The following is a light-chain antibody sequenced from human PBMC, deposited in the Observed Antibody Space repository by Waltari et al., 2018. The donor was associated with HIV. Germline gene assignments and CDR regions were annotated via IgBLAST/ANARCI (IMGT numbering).Light chain of an antibody. CDR1: RRYVVLYHD. V-gene: IGLV2-11*01. CDR2: DLN. Sequence: QSALTTPLPVSGNPGHSVTNSCTGTRRYVVLYHDVSRYQQHPGKGPKLLIYDLNARPSGVPDRFSGSKSGTTASLTISGLQAEDEAFYYCCSYAGSYTLIFGGGTKLTVL. CDR3: CSYAGSYTLI. J-gene: IGLJ2*01.